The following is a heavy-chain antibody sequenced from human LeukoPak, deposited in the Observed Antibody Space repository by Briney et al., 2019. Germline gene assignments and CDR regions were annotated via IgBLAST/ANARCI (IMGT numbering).Heavy chain of an antibody. J-gene: IGHJ5*02. CDR1: GFIFSSQW. CDR3: ARGPANIVVVIRNWFDP. CDR2: IKRDGSET. V-gene: IGHV3-7*03. Sequence: PGRSLRLSCEASGFIFSSQWMSWVRQAPGKGLEWVANIKRDGSETYYVNSVKGRFTISRDNAKNSLFLQMNSLRVEDTAVYYCARGPANIVVVIRNWFDPWGQGTLVTVSS. D-gene: IGHD3-22*01.